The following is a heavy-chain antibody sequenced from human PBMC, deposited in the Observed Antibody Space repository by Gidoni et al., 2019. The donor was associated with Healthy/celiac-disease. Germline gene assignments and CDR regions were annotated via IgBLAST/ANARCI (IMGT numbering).Heavy chain of an antibody. J-gene: IGHJ4*02. CDR1: GFTFSSYS. V-gene: IGHV3-21*01. CDR2: ISSSSSYI. D-gene: IGHD2-21*01. CDR3: ARDAGLAYCGGDCPKYFDY. Sequence: VQLVESGGGLVKPGGSLRLSCAASGFTFSSYSMNWVRQAQGKGLEWVSSISSSSSYIYYADSVKGRFTISRDNAKNSLYLQMNSLRAEDTAVYYCARDAGLAYCGGDCPKYFDYWGQGTLVTVSS.